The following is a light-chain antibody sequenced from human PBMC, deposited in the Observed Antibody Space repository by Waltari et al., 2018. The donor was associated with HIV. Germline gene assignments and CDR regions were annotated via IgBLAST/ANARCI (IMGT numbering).Light chain of an antibody. CDR1: QSVLYSFTDNNY. CDR2: XXX. Sequence: DIVMTQSPDSLAVSLGERATINXKCSQSVLYSFTDNNYFAWYQQKPGQPPKLXIXXXXXXXXXXPDRFXXSXSGTDFALTXSSLQXXXXXVXXXQQYYSTPWTFGQGTKVEIK. J-gene: IGKJ1*01. CDR3: QQYYSTPWT. V-gene: IGKV4-1*01.